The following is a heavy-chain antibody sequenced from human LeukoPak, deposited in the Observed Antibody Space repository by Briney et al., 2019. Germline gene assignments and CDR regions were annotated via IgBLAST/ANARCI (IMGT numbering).Heavy chain of an antibody. D-gene: IGHD2-2*01. CDR1: GFTFSSYG. CDR2: IRYDGSNK. J-gene: IGHJ6*03. Sequence: GGSLRLSCAASGFTFSSYGMHWVRQAPGKGLEWVAFIRYDGSNKYYADSVKGRFTITRDNSKNTLYLQMNSLRAEDTAVYYCAKVPIVPSSTSVHYYYYYYMDVWGKGTTVTVSS. CDR3: AKVPIVPSSTSVHYYYYYYMDV. V-gene: IGHV3-30*02.